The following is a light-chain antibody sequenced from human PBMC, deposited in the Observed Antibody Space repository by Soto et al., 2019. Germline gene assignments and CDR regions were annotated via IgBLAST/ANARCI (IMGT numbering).Light chain of an antibody. CDR3: QQYATTPFT. V-gene: IGKV3-20*01. J-gene: IGKJ3*01. CDR1: QTVISNY. Sequence: EIVLTQSPGTLSLSPGERATLSCRASQTVISNYLAWYQQKPGQAPRLLIYGASSRAAGIPDRFSGSGSGADFTLTISRLEPEDCAVYYCQQYATTPFTFAPGTKVDIK. CDR2: GAS.